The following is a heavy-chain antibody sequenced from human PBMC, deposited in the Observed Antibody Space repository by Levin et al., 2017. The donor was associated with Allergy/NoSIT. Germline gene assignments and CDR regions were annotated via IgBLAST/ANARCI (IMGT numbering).Heavy chain of an antibody. D-gene: IGHD2-21*02. Sequence: LSLTCAASGFTFNKFGMHWVRQGPGKGLEWVAVISFDASQEYYADSVKGRFTISRDNCKNTLYLQMNSLRPEDTAVYFCAKIGDCSSGVCFWETLHDAFDVWGQGTMVSVSS. J-gene: IGHJ3*01. CDR2: ISFDASQE. V-gene: IGHV3-30*18. CDR3: AKIGDCSSGVCFWETLHDAFDV. CDR1: GFTFNKFG.